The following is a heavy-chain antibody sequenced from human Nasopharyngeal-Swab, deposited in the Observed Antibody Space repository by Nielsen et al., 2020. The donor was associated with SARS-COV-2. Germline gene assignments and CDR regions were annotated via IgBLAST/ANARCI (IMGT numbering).Heavy chain of an antibody. D-gene: IGHD2-2*02. CDR1: GFTFSSYS. CDR3: ARDKPAAIRRYYYYMDV. V-gene: IGHV3-48*01. Sequence: GSLKISCAASGFTFSSYSMNWVRQAPGKGLEWVSYISSSSSTIYYADSVKGRFTISRDNAKNSLYLQMNSLRAEDTAVYYCARDKPAAIRRYYYYMDVWGKGTTVTVSS. J-gene: IGHJ6*03. CDR2: ISSSSSTI.